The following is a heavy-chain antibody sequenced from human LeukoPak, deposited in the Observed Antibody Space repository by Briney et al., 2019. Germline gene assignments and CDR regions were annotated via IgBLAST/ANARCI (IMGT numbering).Heavy chain of an antibody. Sequence: GASVKVSCKASGGTFSSYAISWVRQAPGQGLEWMGGIIPIFGTANYAQKLQGRVTMTTDTSTSTAYMELRSLRSDDTAVYYCARGEGGDYWGQGTLVTVSS. V-gene: IGHV1-69*05. CDR3: ARGEGGDY. J-gene: IGHJ4*02. CDR2: IIPIFGTA. CDR1: GGTFSSYA.